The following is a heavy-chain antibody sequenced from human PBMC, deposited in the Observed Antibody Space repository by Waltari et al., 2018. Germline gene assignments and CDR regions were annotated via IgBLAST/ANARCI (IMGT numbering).Heavy chain of an antibody. CDR2: SYYSGST. D-gene: IGHD3-22*01. J-gene: IGHJ6*02. CDR1: GGSISSGGYY. CDR3: ARDYYDRRGNYYYGMDV. V-gene: IGHV4-31*01. Sequence: QVQLQESGPGLVKPSQTLSLTCTVSGGSISSGGYYWSWLRQHPGKGLEWIGYSYYSGSTYYNPVLKSLVTISVDTSKNQFSLKLSSVTAADTAVYYCARDYYDRRGNYYYGMDVWGQGTTVTVSS.